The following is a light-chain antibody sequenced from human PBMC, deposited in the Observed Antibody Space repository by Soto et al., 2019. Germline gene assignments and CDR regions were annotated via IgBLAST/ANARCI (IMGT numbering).Light chain of an antibody. CDR3: QQYGGSPET. CDR2: DAS. V-gene: IGKV3-20*01. J-gene: IGKJ1*01. CDR1: QSISSTY. Sequence: EIVLTQSPGTLSLSPGERATLSCRPSQSISSTYLAWYQQKPGQAPRLLIYDASRRAPGIPDRFSGGGSGTEFTLTIRRLEPEDFAVYYCQQYGGSPETFGQGTKVEIK.